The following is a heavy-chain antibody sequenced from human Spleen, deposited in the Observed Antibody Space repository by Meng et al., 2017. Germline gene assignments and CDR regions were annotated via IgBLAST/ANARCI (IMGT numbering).Heavy chain of an antibody. D-gene: IGHD4-17*01. V-gene: IGHV4-39*07. Sequence: SETLSLTCTVSGGSISSSSYYWGWIRQPPGKGLEWIGSIYYSGSTYYNPSLKSRVTISVDTSKNQFSLKLSSVTAADTAVHYCTRGDANYGDYDYWGQGTRVTGSS. J-gene: IGHJ4*02. CDR3: TRGDANYGDYDY. CDR1: GGSISSSSYY. CDR2: IYYSGST.